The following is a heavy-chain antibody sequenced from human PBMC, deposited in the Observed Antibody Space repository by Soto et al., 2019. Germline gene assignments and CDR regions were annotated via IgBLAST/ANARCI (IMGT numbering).Heavy chain of an antibody. D-gene: IGHD1-26*01. CDR3: ARAPRVSGDNWFDP. CDR2: IWYDGSNK. Sequence: GGSLTLSCAASGFTVSSYGMHWVRQAPGKGLEWVAVIWYDGSNKYYADSVKGRFTISRDYSKTPLYLQMNSLIAEDTAVYYCARAPRVSGDNWFDPWGQGTLVTVSS. J-gene: IGHJ5*02. V-gene: IGHV3-33*01. CDR1: GFTVSSYG.